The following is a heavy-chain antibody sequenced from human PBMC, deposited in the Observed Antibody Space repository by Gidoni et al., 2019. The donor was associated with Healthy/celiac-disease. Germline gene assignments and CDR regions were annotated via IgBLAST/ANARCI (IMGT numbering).Heavy chain of an antibody. Sequence: QVQLVESGGGLVKPGGSLRLSCAGSGFNFSDYYMSWIRQAPGKGLEWVSYISGSATNIHYADAVKGRFTVSRDNAKNSLYLQMNSLRAEDTAVYYCARDYGDYEVFAFDIWGQGTMVTVSS. CDR2: ISGSATNI. CDR3: ARDYGDYEVFAFDI. V-gene: IGHV3-11*01. CDR1: GFNFSDYY. D-gene: IGHD4-17*01. J-gene: IGHJ3*02.